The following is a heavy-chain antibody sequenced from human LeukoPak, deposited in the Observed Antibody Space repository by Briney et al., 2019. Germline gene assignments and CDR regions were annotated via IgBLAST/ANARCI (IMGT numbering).Heavy chain of an antibody. Sequence: PGGSLRLSCAASGFTFSADSMSWVRQAPGKGLEWVSSIISSSYMYYADPVKGRFTISRDNAKNSLYPQMNSLRAEDTAVYYCARVRVVVAATLNYYYYYGMDVWGQGTTVTVSS. CDR3: ARVRVVVAATLNYYYYYGMDV. J-gene: IGHJ6*02. CDR2: IISSSYM. V-gene: IGHV3-21*01. CDR1: GFTFSADS. D-gene: IGHD2-15*01.